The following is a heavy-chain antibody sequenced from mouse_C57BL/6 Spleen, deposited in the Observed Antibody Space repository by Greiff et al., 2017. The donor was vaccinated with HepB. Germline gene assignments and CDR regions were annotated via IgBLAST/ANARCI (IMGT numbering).Heavy chain of an antibody. D-gene: IGHD1-1*02. V-gene: IGHV12-3*01. Sequence: ESGPGLVKPSQSLFLTCSITGFPITSGYYWIWIRQSPGKPLEWMGYITHSGETFYNPSLQSPISITRETSKNQFFLQLNSVTTEDTAMYYCAGDRSGAPAWFAYWGQGTLVTVSA. J-gene: IGHJ3*01. CDR1: GFPITSGYY. CDR3: AGDRSGAPAWFAY. CDR2: ITHSGET.